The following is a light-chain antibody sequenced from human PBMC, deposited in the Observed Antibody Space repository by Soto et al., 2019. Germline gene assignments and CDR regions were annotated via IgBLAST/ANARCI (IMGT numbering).Light chain of an antibody. CDR2: AAS. CDR3: QQSYSTPLYT. J-gene: IGKJ2*01. CDR1: QSIGSY. V-gene: IGKV1-39*01. Sequence: DIQMTQSPSSLSASVGDRVTITCRASQSIGSYLNWYQHRPGKAPNLLIYAASSLQSGVPSRFSGSGSGTDFTLTISSLQPEDFATYYCQQSYSTPLYTFGQGTKLEVK.